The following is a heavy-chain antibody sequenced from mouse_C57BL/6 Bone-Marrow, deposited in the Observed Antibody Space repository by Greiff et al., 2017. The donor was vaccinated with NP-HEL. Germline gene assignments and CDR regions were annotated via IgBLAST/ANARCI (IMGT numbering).Heavy chain of an antibody. V-gene: IGHV1-63*01. J-gene: IGHJ1*03. CDR3: GRTRPWYFDV. Sequence: VQLQQSGAELVRPGTSVKLSCKASGYTFTNYWIGWAKQRPGHGLEWIGDIYPGGGYTNYNEKFKGKATLTADKSSSTAYMQVSSLTSEDSAIYYGGRTRPWYFDVWGTGTTVTVAS. CDR1: GYTFTNYW. CDR2: IYPGGGYT.